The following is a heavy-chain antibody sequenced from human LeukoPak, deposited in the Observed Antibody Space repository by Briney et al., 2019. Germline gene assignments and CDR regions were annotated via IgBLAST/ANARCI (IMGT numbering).Heavy chain of an antibody. D-gene: IGHD2-2*01. V-gene: IGHV3-33*06. Sequence: DSVKGRLTISRDNSKNTLYLQMNSLRAEDTAVYYCAKDRTETRRPDAFDIWGPGTMVTVSS. J-gene: IGHJ3*02. CDR3: AKDRTETRRPDAFDI.